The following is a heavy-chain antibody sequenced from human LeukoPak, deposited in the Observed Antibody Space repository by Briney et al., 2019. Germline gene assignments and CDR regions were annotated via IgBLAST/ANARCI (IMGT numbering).Heavy chain of an antibody. D-gene: IGHD3-3*01. Sequence: GGSLRLSCAASGFTLSTYSMNWVRQAPGRGLEWVSSITTSSSYMYYADSVKGRFTVSRDNAKNSLYLQMNSLRAEDTAVYYCARDFVTIFGVVIGYYYYMDVWGKGTTVTVSS. CDR1: GFTLSTYS. CDR2: ITTSSSYM. V-gene: IGHV3-21*01. CDR3: ARDFVTIFGVVIGYYYYMDV. J-gene: IGHJ6*03.